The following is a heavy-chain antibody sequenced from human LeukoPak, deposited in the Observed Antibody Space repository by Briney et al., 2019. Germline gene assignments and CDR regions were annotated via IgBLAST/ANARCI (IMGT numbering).Heavy chain of an antibody. V-gene: IGHV1-18*01. CDR2: ISAYNGNT. CDR1: GYTFTSYG. J-gene: IGHJ4*02. CDR3: ARESPLWFGELDHDY. Sequence: GASVKVSCKASGYTFTSYGISWVRQAPGQGLEWMGWISAYNGNTNYAQKLQGRVTMTTDTSTSTAYMELRSLRSDDTAVYYCARESPLWFGELDHDYWGQGTLVTVPS. D-gene: IGHD3-10*01.